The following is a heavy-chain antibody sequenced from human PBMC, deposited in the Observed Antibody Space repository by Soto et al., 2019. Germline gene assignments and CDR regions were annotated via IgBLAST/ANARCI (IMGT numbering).Heavy chain of an antibody. D-gene: IGHD1-26*01. CDR1: GFTLGSFS. Sequence: EVQLVESGGGLVKPGGSLRLSCAASGFTLGSFSMNWVRRAPGKGLEWVSYISSSSSTIYYADSVKGRFTISRDNAKNSLYLQMNSLRAEDTAVYYCARVVISGSYLDYWGQGTLVTVSS. CDR3: ARVVISGSYLDY. CDR2: ISSSSSTI. V-gene: IGHV3-48*01. J-gene: IGHJ4*02.